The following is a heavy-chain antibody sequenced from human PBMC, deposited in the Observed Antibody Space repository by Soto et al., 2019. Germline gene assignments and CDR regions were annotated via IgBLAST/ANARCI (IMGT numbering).Heavy chain of an antibody. CDR1: VFTFSSYG. CDR2: IWYDGSNK. Sequence: VGSLRLSCAASVFTFSSYGMHCVRQAPGKGLEWVAVIWYDGSNKYYAESVKGRFTISRDNSKNTLYLQMKSLRAEDTAVYYCARDSHVGSGPPLTAHYWGQGTLVTLSS. V-gene: IGHV3-33*01. J-gene: IGHJ4*02. D-gene: IGHD6-19*01. CDR3: ARDSHVGSGPPLTAHY.